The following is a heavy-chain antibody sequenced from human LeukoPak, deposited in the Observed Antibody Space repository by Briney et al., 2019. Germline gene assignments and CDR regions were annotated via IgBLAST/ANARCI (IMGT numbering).Heavy chain of an antibody. D-gene: IGHD2-21*02. CDR2: ISGSGGST. J-gene: IGHJ4*02. Sequence: PGGSLRLSCAASGFTFSSYAMSWVRQAPGKGLEWVSAISGSGGSTYYADSVKGRFTISGDNAKNTLYLQMNSLRAEDTAVYYCARGDQRVVTAIRLFDYWGQGTLVTVSS. CDR3: ARGDQRVVTAIRLFDY. CDR1: GFTFSSYA. V-gene: IGHV3-23*01.